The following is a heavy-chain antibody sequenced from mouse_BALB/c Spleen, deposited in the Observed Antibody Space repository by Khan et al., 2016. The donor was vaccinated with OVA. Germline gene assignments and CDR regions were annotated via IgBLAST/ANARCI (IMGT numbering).Heavy chain of an antibody. Sequence: EVKLEESGGGLVQPGGSMKLSCAVSGFTFSNYWMNWVRQSLEKGLEWVVEIRLKSDDYVTHYAESVKGRFTISRDDSKMCVYLQMNNLRAEDTCIYYCWILLWGQGTTLTVSS. CDR2: IRLKSDDYVT. CDR1: GFTFSNYW. CDR3: WILL. V-gene: IGHV6-6*02. J-gene: IGHJ2*01.